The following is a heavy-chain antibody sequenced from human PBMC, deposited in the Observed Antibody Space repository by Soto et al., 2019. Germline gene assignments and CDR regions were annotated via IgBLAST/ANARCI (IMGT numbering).Heavy chain of an antibody. V-gene: IGHV3-11*01. Sequence: QVQLVESGGGLVKPGGSLRLSCAASGFTFSDYYMTWIRQAPGKGLDWVAYIGHSGSAIYYADSVKGRFTISRDDAKNSLSLQMISLRAEDTAVYYCARGSGALDVWGQGTTVTVSS. CDR1: GFTFSDYY. J-gene: IGHJ6*02. CDR3: ARGSGALDV. CDR2: IGHSGSAI. D-gene: IGHD3-10*01.